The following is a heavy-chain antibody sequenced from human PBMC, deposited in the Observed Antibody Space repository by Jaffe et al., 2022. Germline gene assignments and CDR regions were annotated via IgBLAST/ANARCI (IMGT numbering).Heavy chain of an antibody. Sequence: QVQLQESGPGLVKPSETLSLTCTVSGGSISSYYWSWIRQPPGKGLEWIGYIYYSGSTNYNPSLKSRVTISVDTSKNQFSLKLSSVTAADTAVYYCARSIGGYCSSTSCVYYYMDVWGKGTTVTVSS. J-gene: IGHJ6*03. CDR2: IYYSGST. CDR1: GGSISSYY. D-gene: IGHD2-2*01. CDR3: ARSIGGYCSSTSCVYYYMDV. V-gene: IGHV4-59*01.